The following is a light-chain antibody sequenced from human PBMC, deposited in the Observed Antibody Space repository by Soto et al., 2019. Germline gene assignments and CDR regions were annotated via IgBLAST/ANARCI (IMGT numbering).Light chain of an antibody. CDR1: QSVSSSY. CDR3: QQYGRSPWT. Sequence: IVLTQSPGTLSLSPGERATLSCMASQSVSSSYLAWYQQKPGQAPRLLIFDASSRATGISDRFSGSGSGTDFTLTISRLEPEDFAVYYCQQYGRSPWTFGQGTKVDIK. CDR2: DAS. J-gene: IGKJ1*01. V-gene: IGKV3-20*01.